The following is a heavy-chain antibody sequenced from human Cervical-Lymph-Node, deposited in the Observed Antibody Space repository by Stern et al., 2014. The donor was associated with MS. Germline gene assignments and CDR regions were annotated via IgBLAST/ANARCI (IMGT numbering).Heavy chain of an antibody. V-gene: IGHV3-33*01. Sequence: QLVQSGGGVVQPGRSLRLSCAASGFSFSRYAMHWVRQAPGKGMEWVALIWYDGSNPYYADSVTGRFTISRDNFKNTLYLQMNSLRAEDTAVYYCASAYSSSHYYFDYWGQGTLVTVSS. CDR1: GFSFSRYA. J-gene: IGHJ4*02. D-gene: IGHD6-13*01. CDR3: ASAYSSSHYYFDY. CDR2: IWYDGSNP.